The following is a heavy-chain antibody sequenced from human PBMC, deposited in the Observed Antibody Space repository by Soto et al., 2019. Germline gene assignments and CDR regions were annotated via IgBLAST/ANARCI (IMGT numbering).Heavy chain of an antibody. CDR3: KTGTTNGFDI. V-gene: IGHV3-74*03. CDR2: IKSDGSTT. D-gene: IGHD1-1*01. CDR1: GFIFSTNW. Sequence: EVQLVESGGGLVQPGGSLRLSCAASGFIFSTNWMHWVRQAPGKGLVWVSRIKSDGSTTTYADSVKGRFNISRDNAKNTLYLQMNSLRAEDTAVYYYKTGTTNGFDIWGQGTMVTVSS. J-gene: IGHJ3*02.